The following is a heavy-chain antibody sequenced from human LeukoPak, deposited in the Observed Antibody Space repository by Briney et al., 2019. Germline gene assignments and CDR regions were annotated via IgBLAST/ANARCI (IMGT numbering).Heavy chain of an antibody. CDR1: GYLFTGFY. Sequence: ASVKVSCKTSGYLFTGFYIHWVRQVPGQGLEWMGWMNPNNGDTKSAPEFQGRVAMTRVTSINTAYVEMTGLTPADTAIYYCAKRGGALSDWGQGTPVTVTS. V-gene: IGHV1-2*02. CDR2: MNPNNGDT. J-gene: IGHJ4*02. CDR3: AKRGGALSD. D-gene: IGHD2-21*01.